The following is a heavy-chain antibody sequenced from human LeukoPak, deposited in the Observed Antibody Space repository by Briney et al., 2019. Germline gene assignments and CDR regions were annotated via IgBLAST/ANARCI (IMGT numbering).Heavy chain of an antibody. J-gene: IGHJ4*02. Sequence: SGGSLRLSCAASGFTFSSYAMSWVRQAPGKGLEWVSAISGSGGSTYYADSVKGRFTISRDNSKNTLYLQMNSLRAEDTAMYYCARDGFTIYGGYWGQGTLVTVSS. D-gene: IGHD4-17*01. V-gene: IGHV3-23*01. CDR1: GFTFSSYA. CDR2: ISGSGGST. CDR3: ARDGFTIYGGY.